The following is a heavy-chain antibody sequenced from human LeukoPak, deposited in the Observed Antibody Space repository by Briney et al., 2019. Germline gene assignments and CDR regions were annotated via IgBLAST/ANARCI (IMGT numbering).Heavy chain of an antibody. D-gene: IGHD6-19*01. Sequence: ASVKVSCKASGYTFTSYGISWVRQAPGQGLEWMGWISAYNGNTNYAQKLQGRVTMTKDTSTSTAYMELRSLRSDDTAVYYCARDAGIAVATYYFDYWGQGTLVTVSS. V-gene: IGHV1-18*01. CDR3: ARDAGIAVATYYFDY. J-gene: IGHJ4*02. CDR1: GYTFTSYG. CDR2: ISAYNGNT.